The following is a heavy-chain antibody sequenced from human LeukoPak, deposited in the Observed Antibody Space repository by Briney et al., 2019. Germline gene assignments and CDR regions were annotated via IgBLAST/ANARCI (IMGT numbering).Heavy chain of an antibody. Sequence: KASETLSLTCTVSGGSISTSNYYWGWIRQPPGKGLEWIGNIFYSGSTYYSPSLKSRVTISLDTSRNQFSLKLNSVTAADTAVYYCATRVGGGDRGYYYYMDVWGKGTTVTISS. D-gene: IGHD3-10*01. V-gene: IGHV4-39*07. CDR3: ATRVGGGDRGYYYYMDV. CDR2: IFYSGST. J-gene: IGHJ6*03. CDR1: GGSISTSNYY.